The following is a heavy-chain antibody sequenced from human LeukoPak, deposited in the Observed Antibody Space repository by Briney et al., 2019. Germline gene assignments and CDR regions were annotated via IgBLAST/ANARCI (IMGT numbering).Heavy chain of an antibody. CDR1: GGSISSGSYF. J-gene: IGHJ6*02. D-gene: IGHD3-22*01. CDR2: INHSGST. CDR3: ARAYYYDSSGYPYYYYYYGMDV. V-gene: IGHV4-39*07. Sequence: SETLSLTCTASGGSISSGSYFWGWIRQPPGKGLEWIGEINHSGSTNYNPSLKSRVTISVDTSKNQFSLKLSSVTAADTAVYYCARAYYYDSSGYPYYYYYYGMDVWGQGTTVTVSS.